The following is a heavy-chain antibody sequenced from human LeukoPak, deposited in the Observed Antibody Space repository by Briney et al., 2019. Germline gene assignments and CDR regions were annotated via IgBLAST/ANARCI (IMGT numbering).Heavy chain of an antibody. CDR1: GFTFSSYG. J-gene: IGHJ3*02. CDR3: AKEGYSGYDDAFDS. D-gene: IGHD5-12*01. Sequence: PGGSLRLSCAASGFTFSSYGMHWVRQAPGKGLEWVAIISYDGSKKYYGDSVKGRFTISRDNSKNTLYLQMNSLRAEDTAVFYCAKEGYSGYDDAFDSWGQGTMVTVSS. V-gene: IGHV3-30*18. CDR2: ISYDGSKK.